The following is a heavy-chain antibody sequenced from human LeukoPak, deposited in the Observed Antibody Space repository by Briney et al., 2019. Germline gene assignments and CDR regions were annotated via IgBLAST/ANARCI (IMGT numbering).Heavy chain of an antibody. V-gene: IGHV4-34*01. Sequence: PSETLSLTCAVYGGSFSGYYWSWIRQPPGKGLGWIGEINRSGSTNYNPSFKSRVTISVDKSKNQFSLQLSSVTAADTAVYYCCVCVLRYFAWLLYGSYYFDYWGQGTLVTVSS. CDR1: GGSFSGYY. CDR2: INRSGST. CDR3: CVCVLRYFAWLLYGSYYFDY. D-gene: IGHD3-9*01. J-gene: IGHJ4*02.